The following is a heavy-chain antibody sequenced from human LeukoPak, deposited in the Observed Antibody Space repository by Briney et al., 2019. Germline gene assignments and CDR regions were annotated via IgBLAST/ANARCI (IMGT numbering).Heavy chain of an antibody. J-gene: IGHJ4*02. V-gene: IGHV1-18*01. Sequence: ASVKVSCKASGCTFTGYGITWVRQAPGQGLEWMGWISVYNDNTNYAQKFQGRVTMTTDTYTGTAYMELTSLRSDDTAVYYCARDRRVRGYYDTSGYSCDYWGQGTLVTVSS. CDR1: GCTFTGYG. CDR2: ISVYNDNT. CDR3: ARDRRVRGYYDTSGYSCDY. D-gene: IGHD3-22*01.